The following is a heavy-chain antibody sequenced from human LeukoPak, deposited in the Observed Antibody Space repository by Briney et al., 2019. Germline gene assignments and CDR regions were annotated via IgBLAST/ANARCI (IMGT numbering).Heavy chain of an antibody. Sequence: ASVKVSCKASGYTFTGYYIHWVRQAPGQGLEWMGWINPNSGDTNFVQKFQGRVTMTRDTSISTAYMELSRVTSDDTAVYYCARAAGSYSQYYHYMDVWGKGTTVTVSS. D-gene: IGHD1-26*01. J-gene: IGHJ6*03. CDR2: INPNSGDT. V-gene: IGHV1-2*02. CDR3: ARAAGSYSQYYHYMDV. CDR1: GYTFTGYY.